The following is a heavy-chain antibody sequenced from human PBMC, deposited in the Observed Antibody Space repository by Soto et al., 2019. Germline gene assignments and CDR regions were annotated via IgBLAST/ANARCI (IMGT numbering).Heavy chain of an antibody. CDR3: AKVDGYCSSTSCDADY. CDR1: GFTFSSYA. Sequence: GGSLRLSCAASGFTFSSYAMSWVRQAPGKGLEWVSAISGSGGSTYYADSVKGRFTISRDNSKNTLYLQMNSLRAEDTAVYYCAKVDGYCSSTSCDADYWGQGTLVTVS. J-gene: IGHJ4*02. V-gene: IGHV3-23*01. CDR2: ISGSGGST. D-gene: IGHD2-2*03.